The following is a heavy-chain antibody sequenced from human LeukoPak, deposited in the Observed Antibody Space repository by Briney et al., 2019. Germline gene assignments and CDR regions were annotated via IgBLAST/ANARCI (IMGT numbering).Heavy chain of an antibody. J-gene: IGHJ4*02. D-gene: IGHD3-22*01. V-gene: IGHV3-74*01. CDR3: ARAIVVIKSMQDY. CDR1: GFTFSSYW. CDR2: INSDGSST. Sequence: GGSLRLSCAASGFTFSSYWMHWVRQAPGKGLVWVSRINSDGSSTSYADSVKGRFTISRDNAKNTLYLQMNSLRAEDAAVYYCARAIVVIKSMQDYWGQGTLVTVSS.